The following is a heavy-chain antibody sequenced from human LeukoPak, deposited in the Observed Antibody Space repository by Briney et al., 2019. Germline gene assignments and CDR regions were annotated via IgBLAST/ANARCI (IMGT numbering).Heavy chain of an antibody. J-gene: IGHJ4*02. D-gene: IGHD3-22*01. CDR1: GFTFSSYW. CDR3: ARTRITMIVGLASRFDY. Sequence: GGSLRLSCAASGFTFSSYWMNWVRQAPGKGLVWVSRIASDGSSTTYADSVKGRFSISRDNAKNTLYLQMNSLRAEDTAVYYCARTRITMIVGLASRFDYWGQGTLVTVSS. CDR2: IASDGSST. V-gene: IGHV3-74*01.